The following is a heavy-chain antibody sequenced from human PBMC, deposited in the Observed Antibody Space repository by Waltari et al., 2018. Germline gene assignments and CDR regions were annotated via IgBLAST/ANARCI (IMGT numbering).Heavy chain of an antibody. CDR2: FEQEDGET. CDR1: GYTLTELS. D-gene: IGHD5-18*01. CDR3: AAARMAMVKFDY. V-gene: IGHV1-24*01. J-gene: IGHJ4*02. Sequence: QVQLVQSGAEVKKPGASVKVSCKVSGYTLTELSMHWVRQAPGKGLEWMGGFEQEDGETIHAQKFQGKVTITEDTSTVTADMELSSLRSEDTAVYYCAAARMAMVKFDYWGQGTLVTVSS.